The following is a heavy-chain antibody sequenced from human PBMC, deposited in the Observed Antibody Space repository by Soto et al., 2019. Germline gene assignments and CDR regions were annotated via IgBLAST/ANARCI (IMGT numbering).Heavy chain of an antibody. J-gene: IGHJ6*02. D-gene: IGHD4-17*01. CDR3: ATVLARDYRYSYYGMDV. CDR1: GFTFRSYT. CDR2: ICCSFSYI. Sequence: GGSLRLSCVASGFTFRSYTMNWVRQAPGKGLEWVSSICCSFSYIYFADSGKGRFNIFRGNAKNSLFLQMNSLGADDPAVYYFATVLARDYRYSYYGMDVWRQRTTVSV. V-gene: IGHV3-21*01.